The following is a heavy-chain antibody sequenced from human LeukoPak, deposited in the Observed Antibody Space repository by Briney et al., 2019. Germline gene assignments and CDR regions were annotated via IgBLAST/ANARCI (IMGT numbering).Heavy chain of an antibody. J-gene: IGHJ6*03. V-gene: IGHV3-49*03. Sequence: PGGSLRLSCTASGFTFGDYAMSWFRQAPGKGLEWVGFIRSKAYGGTTEYAASVKGRFTISRDDSKSIAYLQMNSLKTEDTAVYYCTRGLVVPAAILYYHYYMDVWGKGTTATVSS. CDR3: TRGLVVPAAILYYHYYMDV. CDR1: GFTFGDYA. D-gene: IGHD2-2*02. CDR2: IRSKAYGGTT.